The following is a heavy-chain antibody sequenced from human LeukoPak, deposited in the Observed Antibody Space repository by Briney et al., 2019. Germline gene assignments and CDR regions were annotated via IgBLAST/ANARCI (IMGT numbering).Heavy chain of an antibody. CDR1: GGSISSSSYY. J-gene: IGHJ5*02. Sequence: SETLSLTCTVSGGSISSSSYYWGWIRQPPGKGLEWIGRIFYSGRTYKKPSLKSRVTISVDTSKNLFSLKLSSVTAADTAVYYGARGNDYDSSGYYFNHWFDPWGQGTLVTVSS. CDR2: IFYSGRT. D-gene: IGHD3-22*01. CDR3: ARGNDYDSSGYYFNHWFDP. V-gene: IGHV4-39*01.